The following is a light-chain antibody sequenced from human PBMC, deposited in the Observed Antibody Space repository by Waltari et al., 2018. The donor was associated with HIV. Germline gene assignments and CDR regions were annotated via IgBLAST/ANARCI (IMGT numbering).Light chain of an antibody. CDR2: DVH. Sequence: AVTQPASVSVLPGQSTTLSCTGDDRDFSLYKFVSWYQQHSGKPPRLILYDVHSRDSGVSDRFSGAMSGNTASLTISGLRAEDEGHYYCASLTDDNTVMFGGGTEVTVL. CDR3: ASLTDDNTVM. J-gene: IGLJ3*02. CDR1: DRDFSLYKF. V-gene: IGLV2-14*03.